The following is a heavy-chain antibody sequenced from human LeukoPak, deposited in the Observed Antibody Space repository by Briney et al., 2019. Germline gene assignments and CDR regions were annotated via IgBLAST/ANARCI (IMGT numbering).Heavy chain of an antibody. CDR2: ISGSGGST. V-gene: IGHV3-23*01. CDR3: AKVSVTMIVVVTSDAFDI. Sequence: GGSLRLSCAASGFTFSSYAMSWVRQAPGKGLEGVSAISGSGGSTYYADSVKGRFTISRDNSKNTLYLQMNSLRAEDTAVYYCAKVSVTMIVVVTSDAFDIWGQGTMVTVSS. J-gene: IGHJ3*02. D-gene: IGHD3-22*01. CDR1: GFTFSSYA.